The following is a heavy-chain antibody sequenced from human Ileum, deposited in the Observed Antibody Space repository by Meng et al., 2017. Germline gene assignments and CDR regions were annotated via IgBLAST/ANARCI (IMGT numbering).Heavy chain of an antibody. D-gene: IGHD2-8*01. CDR1: GGPISSGDYY. Sequence: QVQLHESGPRLVKPSQTLSLTCTVAGGPISSGDYYWSCVRQSPGKGPEWIGYIYSNGNTYSNPSLRGRLMISIDTSKNQFSLKLSSVTAADTAVYYCARAPKYCTNAVCSRPLDSWGQGTLVTVSS. V-gene: IGHV4-30-4*01. CDR3: ARAPKYCTNAVCSRPLDS. CDR2: IYSNGNT. J-gene: IGHJ4*02.